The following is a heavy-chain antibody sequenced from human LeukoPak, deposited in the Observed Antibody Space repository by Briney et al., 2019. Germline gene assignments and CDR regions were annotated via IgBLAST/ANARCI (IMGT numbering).Heavy chain of an antibody. J-gene: IGHJ3*02. Sequence: PGGSLRLSCAASGFTFSGYEMNWVRQAPGKGLEWVSYITGSGSAVFYSDSVKGRFTISRDNAENSLYLRMNSLRAEDTAVYYCARDQTAMANSRAFDIWGQGTTVTVSS. CDR1: GFTFSGYE. CDR2: ITGSGSAV. CDR3: ARDQTAMANSRAFDI. D-gene: IGHD5-24*01. V-gene: IGHV3-48*03.